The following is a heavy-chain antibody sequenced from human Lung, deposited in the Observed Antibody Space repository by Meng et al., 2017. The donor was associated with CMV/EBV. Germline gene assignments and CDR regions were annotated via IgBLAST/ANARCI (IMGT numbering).Heavy chain of an antibody. V-gene: IGHV4-4*02. CDR2: IYHSGST. J-gene: IGHJ4*02. CDR1: GGSISSSNL. CDR3: ARIERRRILKYCGSDCSTTDY. Sequence: QVQLQESGPGLVKPSGTLSLTCAVSGGSISSSNLWTWVRQVPGKGLEWIGEIYHSGSTNYNPSLKSRVTISVDKFKNQFSLKLGSVTAAGTAVYYCARIERRRILKYCGSDCSTTDYWGQGTLVTVSS. D-gene: IGHD2-21*02.